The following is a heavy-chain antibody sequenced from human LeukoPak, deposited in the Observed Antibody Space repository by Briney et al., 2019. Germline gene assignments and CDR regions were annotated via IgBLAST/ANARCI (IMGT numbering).Heavy chain of an antibody. CDR3: ARGKVGATTLLVY. Sequence: ASVRVSCTASGYTFTSYGISRVRQAPGQGLEWMGWISAYNGNTNYAQKLQGRVTMTTDISTSTAYMELRSLRSDDTAVYYCARGKVGATTLLVYWGQGTLVTVSS. CDR2: ISAYNGNT. J-gene: IGHJ4*02. D-gene: IGHD1-26*01. V-gene: IGHV1-18*01. CDR1: GYTFTSYG.